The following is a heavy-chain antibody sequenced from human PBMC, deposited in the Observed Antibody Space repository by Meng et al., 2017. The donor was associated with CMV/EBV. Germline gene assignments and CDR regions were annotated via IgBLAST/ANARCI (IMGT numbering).Heavy chain of an antibody. CDR3: ERAGRTMVVTPY. J-gene: IGHJ4*02. CDR2: INPNRGGT. V-gene: IGHV1-2*02. CDR1: GYTVTGYY. D-gene: IGHD4-23*01. Sequence: CKAAGYTVTGYYMHWGRQAPGQGREWMGWINPNRGGTNDAQKCQGRVTMTRETSISTAYRELRRLRSDDTAVYYRERAGRTMVVTPYWGQGTLVTVSS.